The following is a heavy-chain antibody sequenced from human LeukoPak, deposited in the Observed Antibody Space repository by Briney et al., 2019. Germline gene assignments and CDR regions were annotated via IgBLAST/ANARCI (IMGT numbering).Heavy chain of an antibody. J-gene: IGHJ5*02. V-gene: IGHV4-4*07. Sequence: SETLSLTCTVSSDSISNHYWSWIRQPAGKGLEWIGRIYTSGSTNCNPSLKSRVSTSLDTSKEQFSLKLSSVTAADTAVYYCARAWTSWFDPWGQGTLVTVSS. D-gene: IGHD1-1*01. CDR3: ARAWTSWFDP. CDR1: SDSISNHY. CDR2: IYTSGST.